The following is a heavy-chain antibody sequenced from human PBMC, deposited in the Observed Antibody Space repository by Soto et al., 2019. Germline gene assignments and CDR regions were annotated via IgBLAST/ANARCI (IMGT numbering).Heavy chain of an antibody. Sequence: SQTLSLTCDISGDSVSSNRAAWNCIRQCPSRGLEWLGRTYYGSKWYSDYAASVRSRITISPDTSKNQFSLQLNSVTPEDTAVYYCARYVSAWYLEYWGQGTWVTVSS. J-gene: IGHJ4*02. CDR2: TYYGSKWYS. D-gene: IGHD6-19*01. CDR1: GDSVSSNRAA. V-gene: IGHV6-1*01. CDR3: ARYVSAWYLEY.